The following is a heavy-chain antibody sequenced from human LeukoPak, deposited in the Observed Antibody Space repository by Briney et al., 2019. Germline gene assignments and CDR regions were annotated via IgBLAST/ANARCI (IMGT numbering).Heavy chain of an antibody. CDR3: ASSLVSWFDP. D-gene: IGHD6-6*01. CDR1: GFTVSSNY. CDR2: IYSGGNT. V-gene: IGHV3-53*01. J-gene: IGHJ5*02. Sequence: GRSLRLSCAASGFTVSSNYMSWVRQAPGKGLEWVSLIYSGGNTYYADSVKGRFTISRDNSKNTLYLQMNSLRVEDTAVYYCASSLVSWFDPWGQGTLVTVSS.